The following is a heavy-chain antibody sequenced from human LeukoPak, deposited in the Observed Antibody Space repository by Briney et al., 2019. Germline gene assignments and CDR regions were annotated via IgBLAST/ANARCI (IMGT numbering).Heavy chain of an antibody. Sequence: GASVKVSCKASGYTFTGYYMHWVRQAPGQGLEWMGWINPNSGGTNYAQKFQGWVTMTRDTSISTAYMELSRLRSDDTAVYYCARDIGLTPGRSGYPPDYWGQGTLVTVSS. J-gene: IGHJ4*02. D-gene: IGHD3-22*01. CDR1: GYTFTGYY. V-gene: IGHV1-2*04. CDR3: ARDIGLTPGRSGYPPDY. CDR2: INPNSGGT.